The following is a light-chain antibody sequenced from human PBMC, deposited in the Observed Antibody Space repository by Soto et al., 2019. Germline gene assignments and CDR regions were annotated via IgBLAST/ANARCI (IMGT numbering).Light chain of an antibody. Sequence: QSALTHPASVSGSPGQSITISCTGTSSDVGGFNYVSRYQQDPGKAPKLMIYDVINRPSGVSDRFSGSKSGNTASLTISGLQAEDEADYYCSSYTSSSTLYVFGTGTKLTVL. V-gene: IGLV2-14*01. J-gene: IGLJ1*01. CDR2: DVI. CDR3: SSYTSSSTLYV. CDR1: SSDVGGFNY.